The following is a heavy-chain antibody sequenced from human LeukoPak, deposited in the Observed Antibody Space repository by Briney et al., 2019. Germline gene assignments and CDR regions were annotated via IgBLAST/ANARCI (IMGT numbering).Heavy chain of an antibody. D-gene: IGHD5-24*01. CDR1: GFTFSSSGFTFVDYA. CDR2: ISGSGGGT. J-gene: IGHJ3*02. V-gene: IGHV3-23*01. Sequence: GGSLRLSCAASGFTFSSSGFTFVDYAMSWVRQAPGKGLEWVSGISGSGGGTHYADSVKGRFTISRDNSKNTLYLQMNSLRAEDTAVYYCAKVRGRSGYNWVLDAFDIWGQGTMVTVSS. CDR3: AKVRGRSGYNWVLDAFDI.